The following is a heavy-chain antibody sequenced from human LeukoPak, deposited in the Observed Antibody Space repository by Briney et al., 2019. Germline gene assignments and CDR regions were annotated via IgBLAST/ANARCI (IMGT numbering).Heavy chain of an antibody. CDR2: ISGSGGST. CDR3: AKGPEVVVTAMVY. D-gene: IGHD2-21*02. J-gene: IGHJ4*02. Sequence: GGSLRLPCAASGFTFSSYAMSWVRQAPGKGLEWVSAISGSGGSTYYADSVKGRFTISRDNSKNTLYLQMNSLRAEDTAVYYCAKGPEVVVTAMVYWGQGTLVTVSS. V-gene: IGHV3-23*01. CDR1: GFTFSSYA.